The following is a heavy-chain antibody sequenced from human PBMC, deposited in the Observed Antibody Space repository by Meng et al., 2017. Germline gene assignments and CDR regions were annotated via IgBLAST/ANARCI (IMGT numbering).Heavy chain of an antibody. D-gene: IGHD1-20*01. CDR3: ARVTCCEARPNDY. J-gene: IGHJ4*02. CDR2: ISSSSSYI. Sequence: GESLKISCAASGFTFSSYSMNWVRQAPGKGLEWVSSISSSSSYIYYADSVKGRFTISRDNAKNSLYLQMNSLRAEDTAVYYCARVTCCEARPNDYWGQGTRVTVSS. V-gene: IGHV3-21*01. CDR1: GFTFSSYS.